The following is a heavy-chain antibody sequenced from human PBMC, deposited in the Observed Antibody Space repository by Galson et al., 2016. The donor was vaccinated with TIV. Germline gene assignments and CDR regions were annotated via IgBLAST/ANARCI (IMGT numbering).Heavy chain of an antibody. V-gene: IGHV1-2*02. Sequence: SVKVSCTASGYTFIGRYLHWVRQAPGQGLEWMGWINPTSGDTKYAQHFQGRVTMTRDTAINTAYMELSGLRSDDTAVYYCAKDLALAYWNILSGLDSWGLGTLVTVSS. CDR1: GYTFIGRY. D-gene: IGHD3-9*01. CDR2: INPTSGDT. J-gene: IGHJ4*02. CDR3: AKDLALAYWNILSGLDS.